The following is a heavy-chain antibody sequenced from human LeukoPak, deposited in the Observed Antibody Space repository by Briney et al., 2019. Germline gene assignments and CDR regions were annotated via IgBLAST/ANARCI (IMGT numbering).Heavy chain of an antibody. Sequence: AETLSLTCTVSGGFISSWYWSWIRQPPGKGLEWSGYIYYSGSTNYNPSLKSRVTISVDTSKTQFSLKLSSVTAADTGVYYCARGWVGYPRYWGQGTLVTVSS. CDR3: ARGWVGYPRY. V-gene: IGHV4-59*01. CDR1: GGFISSWY. D-gene: IGHD3-22*01. CDR2: IYYSGST. J-gene: IGHJ4*02.